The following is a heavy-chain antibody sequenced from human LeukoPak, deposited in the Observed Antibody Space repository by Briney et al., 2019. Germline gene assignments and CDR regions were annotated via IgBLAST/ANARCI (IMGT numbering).Heavy chain of an antibody. V-gene: IGHV3-7*01. CDR1: GFTFSRFW. CDR3: AKSLDY. Sequence: PGGSLRLSCVASGFTFSRFWMDWVRQAPGKGLEWVANIKGDGSETHYVDSAKDRFTISRDNAKNYLYLQIDRVRVEDTAIYYCAKSLDYWGQGALLTVSS. J-gene: IGHJ4*02. CDR2: IKGDGSET.